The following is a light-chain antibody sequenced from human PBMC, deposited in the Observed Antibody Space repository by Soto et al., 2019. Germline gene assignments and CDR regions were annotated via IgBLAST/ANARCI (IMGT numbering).Light chain of an antibody. CDR3: QQSSNWTPEGT. CDR1: QTFSNSF. V-gene: IGKV3D-20*02. J-gene: IGKJ3*01. CDR2: GAS. Sequence: EIVLTQSPGTLSLSPGERATLSCRASQTFSNSFLSWFQQIPGQAPRLLIYGASSRATGIPARFSGSGSGTDFTIKVTNLETEDFAVYYCQQSSNWTPEGTFGPGTKVDIK.